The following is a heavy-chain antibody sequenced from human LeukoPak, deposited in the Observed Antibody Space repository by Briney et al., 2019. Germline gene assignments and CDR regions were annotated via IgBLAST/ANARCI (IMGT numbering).Heavy chain of an antibody. CDR1: GGSFSDYH. V-gene: IGHV4-34*01. CDR2: VNHSGST. CDR3: ARGYQTLNWFDP. J-gene: IGHJ5*02. D-gene: IGHD2-2*01. Sequence: PSETLSLTCAVYGGSFSDYHWSGIRQPSGKGLEWIGEVNHSGSTKYNPSLKSRVTISLDTSKNQFSLKLSSVTAADTAVCYCARGYQTLNWFDPWGQGTLVTVSS.